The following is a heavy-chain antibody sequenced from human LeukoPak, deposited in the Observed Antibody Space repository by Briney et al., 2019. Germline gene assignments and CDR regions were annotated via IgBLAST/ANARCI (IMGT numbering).Heavy chain of an antibody. J-gene: IGHJ4*02. V-gene: IGHV3-30*02. CDR2: TWYDGRDQ. CDR3: SGGRDSFDY. Sequence: PGGSLRLSCAASGFTFSSYVIHWVRQAPGKGLEWVALTWYDGRDQYYADSVKGRFTISRDNSKNTVYLQMNSLRPEDTAVYYCSGGRDSFDYRGQGTLVTVSS. CDR1: GFTFSSYV. D-gene: IGHD3-16*01.